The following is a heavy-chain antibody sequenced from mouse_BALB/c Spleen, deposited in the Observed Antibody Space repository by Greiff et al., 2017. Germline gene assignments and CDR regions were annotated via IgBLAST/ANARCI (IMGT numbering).Heavy chain of an antibody. CDR2: ISYSGST. D-gene: IGHD2-14*01. Sequence: EVQLQQSGPGLVKPSQSLSLTCTVTGYSITSDYAWNWIRQFPGNKLEWMGYISYSGSTSYNPSLKSRISITRDTSKNQFFLQLNSVTTEDTATYYCAREGYRYDEDYFDYWGQGTTLTVSS. V-gene: IGHV3-2*02. CDR3: AREGYRYDEDYFDY. J-gene: IGHJ2*01. CDR1: GYSITSDYA.